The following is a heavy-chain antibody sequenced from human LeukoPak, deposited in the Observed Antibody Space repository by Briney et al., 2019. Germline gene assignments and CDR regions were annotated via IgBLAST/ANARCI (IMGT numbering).Heavy chain of an antibody. CDR2: ISGSGDIT. V-gene: IGHV3-23*01. J-gene: IGHJ5*02. CDR3: ASGKYRYGDNWFDP. CDR1: GFTFSSYA. D-gene: IGHD5-18*01. Sequence: GGSLRLSCAASGFTFSSYAMSWVRQAPGKGLEWVSAISGSGDITYLADSVKGRFTISRDNSKNTLYLQMNSLRAEDTAVYFCASGKYRYGDNWFDPWGQGTLVTVSS.